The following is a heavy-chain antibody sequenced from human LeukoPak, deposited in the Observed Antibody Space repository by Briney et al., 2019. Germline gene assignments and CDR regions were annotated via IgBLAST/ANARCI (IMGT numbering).Heavy chain of an antibody. D-gene: IGHD3-16*02. J-gene: IGHJ3*02. CDR1: GGSIRSGSYY. Sequence: SETLSLTCTVSGGSIRSGSYYWSWIRQPAGKALEWIGRIYTSGSTNYNPSLKSRVTISVDTSKNQFSLKLSSVTAADTAVYYCAALRLGELSLDAFDIWGQGTMVTVSS. CDR3: AALRLGELSLDAFDI. V-gene: IGHV4-61*02. CDR2: IYTSGST.